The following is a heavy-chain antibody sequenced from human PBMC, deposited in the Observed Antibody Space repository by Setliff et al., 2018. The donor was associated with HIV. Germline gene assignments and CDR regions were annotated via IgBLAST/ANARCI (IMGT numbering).Heavy chain of an antibody. CDR2: MNPDSRNT. Sequence: ASVKVSCKPSGYTFTNYDINWVRQAAGQGLEWMGWMNPDSRNTGYAQRFEGSVTMTWDTSISTAYMELNNVKLEDTAVYFCVRDERRAAGGSMYYFDYWGQGTLVTVSS. CDR3: VRDERRAAGGSMYYFDY. J-gene: IGHJ4*02. CDR1: GYTFTNYD. V-gene: IGHV1-8*02. D-gene: IGHD5-12*01.